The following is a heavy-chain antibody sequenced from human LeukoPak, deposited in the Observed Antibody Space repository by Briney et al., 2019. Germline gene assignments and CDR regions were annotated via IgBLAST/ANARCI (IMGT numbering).Heavy chain of an antibody. D-gene: IGHD3-22*01. CDR3: ARVERGYYDSSGYRFDP. CDR2: IYYSGST. V-gene: IGHV4-39*07. J-gene: IGHJ5*02. Sequence: PSETLSLTCTVSGVSISSSSYSWGWVRQPPGKGLEWIGSIYYSGSTYYNPSPKSRVTISVDTSKNQFSLKLSSVNAADAAVYYCARVERGYYDSSGYRFDPWGQGTLVTVSS. CDR1: GVSISSSSYS.